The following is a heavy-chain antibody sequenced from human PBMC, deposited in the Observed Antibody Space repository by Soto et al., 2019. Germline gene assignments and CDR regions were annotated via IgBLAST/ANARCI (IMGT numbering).Heavy chain of an antibody. CDR2: IYYSGST. CDR3: AGAKWAPGWFDP. D-gene: IGHD2-8*01. Sequence: QVQLQESGPGLVKPAETLSLTCSVSGGSISSYFWSWIRQPPGKGLEWIGHIYYSGSTNYNPSLKSRVTISVDTSNNQFSLHLISVTAADTAIYFCAGAKWAPGWFDPWGQGTLVTVSS. CDR1: GGSISSYF. J-gene: IGHJ5*02. V-gene: IGHV4-59*01.